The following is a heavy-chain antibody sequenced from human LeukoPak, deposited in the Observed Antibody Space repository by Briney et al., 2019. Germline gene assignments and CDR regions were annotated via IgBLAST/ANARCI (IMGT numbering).Heavy chain of an antibody. D-gene: IGHD2-15*01. CDR1: GHTFTSYA. Sequence: ASVKVSCKASGHTFTSYAMHWVRQAPGQRLEWMGWINAGNGNTKYSQKFQGRVTITRDTSASTAYMELSSLRSEDTAVYYCARSDIVVVVAAEWWFDPWGQGTLVTVSS. V-gene: IGHV1-3*01. J-gene: IGHJ5*02. CDR2: INAGNGNT. CDR3: ARSDIVVVVAAEWWFDP.